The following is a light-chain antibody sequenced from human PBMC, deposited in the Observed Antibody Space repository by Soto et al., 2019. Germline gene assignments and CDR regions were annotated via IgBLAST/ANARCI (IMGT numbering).Light chain of an antibody. J-gene: IGKJ2*01. CDR3: QQYGSSPMYT. CDR2: GTS. Sequence: EIVLTQSPGTLSLSPGDRATLSCRASQSVSSTFLAWYQQKPGQAPRLLIHGTSTRATGIPDRFSGSGSGTDFTLPISILEPEDFAVYYCQQYGSSPMYTFGQGTRLEIK. CDR1: QSVSSTF. V-gene: IGKV3-20*01.